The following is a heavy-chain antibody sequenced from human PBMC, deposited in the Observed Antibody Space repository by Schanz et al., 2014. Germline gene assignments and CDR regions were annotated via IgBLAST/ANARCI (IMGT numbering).Heavy chain of an antibody. D-gene: IGHD4-17*01. CDR2: ISYHGSEK. V-gene: IGHV3-30*03. J-gene: IGHJ4*02. CDR1: GFSFSDYG. Sequence: QVQLVESGGSVVQPGRSLRLSCAGSGFSFSDYGMHWVRQAPGRGLEWVAVISYHGSEKYYADSVKGRFTISRDNSKNTLYLQMNSLRTEDTAVYYCTRDTDYHFDYWGQGTLVTVSS. CDR3: TRDTDYHFDY.